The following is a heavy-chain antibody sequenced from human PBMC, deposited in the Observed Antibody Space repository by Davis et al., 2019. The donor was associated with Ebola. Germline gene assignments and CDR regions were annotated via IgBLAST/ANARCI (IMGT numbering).Heavy chain of an antibody. J-gene: IGHJ4*02. CDR3: ARAGYDSSGRGWFDY. Sequence: GESLKISCAASGFTFSSYAMSWVRQAPGKGLEWVSAISGSGGSTYYADSVKSRFTISRDNAKNSLYLQMNSLRDEDTAVYYCARAGYDSSGRGWFDYWGQGTLVTVSS. V-gene: IGHV3-23*01. CDR2: ISGSGGST. D-gene: IGHD3-22*01. CDR1: GFTFSSYA.